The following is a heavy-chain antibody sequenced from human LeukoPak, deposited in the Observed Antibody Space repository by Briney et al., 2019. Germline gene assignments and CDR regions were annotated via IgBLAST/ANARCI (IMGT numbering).Heavy chain of an antibody. CDR3: AKSQGTIATYFDY. CDR1: GFNFRTYG. Sequence: PGRSLRLSCAASGFNFRTYGMHWVRQAPGKGLEWLAIIWHDGSNKYYGDSVKGRFTISRDISMTTLFLQMDSLRAEDTAVYYCAKSQGTIATYFDYWGQGSLVTVSS. CDR2: IWHDGSNK. D-gene: IGHD2-21*01. V-gene: IGHV3-33*06. J-gene: IGHJ4*02.